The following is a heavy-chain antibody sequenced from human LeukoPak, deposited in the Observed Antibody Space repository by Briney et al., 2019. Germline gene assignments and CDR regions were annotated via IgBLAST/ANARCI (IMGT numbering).Heavy chain of an antibody. CDR2: IYYSGTT. J-gene: IGHJ4*02. D-gene: IGHD6-13*01. V-gene: IGHV4-59*11. CDR1: DGSISGQY. Sequence: SETLSLTCTVSDGSISGQYLSWIRQPPGKGLEWIAYIYYSGTTNDNPSLNGRVSISLDTSKNQFSLKLRSVTAADTAVYYCARGHLSGSSHVDSRGQGTLVTVSS. CDR3: ARGHLSGSSHVDS.